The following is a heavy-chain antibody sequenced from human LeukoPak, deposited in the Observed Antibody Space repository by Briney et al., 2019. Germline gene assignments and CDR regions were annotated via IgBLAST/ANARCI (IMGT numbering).Heavy chain of an antibody. CDR2: IYSSGST. CDR1: GFTVSNNY. D-gene: IGHD5-12*01. V-gene: IGHV3-66*03. Sequence: GGSLRLSCAASGFTVSNNYMSWVRQAPGKGLEWVSLIYSSGSTHYADSVKGRFTISRDNSKNTLYFQMNSLRAEDTAMYYCARDRRGYSAYDYEACLDYWGQGTLVTVSS. CDR3: ARDRRGYSAYDYEACLDY. J-gene: IGHJ4*02.